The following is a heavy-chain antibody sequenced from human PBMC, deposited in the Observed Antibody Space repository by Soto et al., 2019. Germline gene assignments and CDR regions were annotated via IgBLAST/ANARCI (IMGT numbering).Heavy chain of an antibody. CDR2: ISDYNGNT. Sequence: ASVKVSCKASGYTFSSYGLSWVRQAPGQGLEWMGWISDYNGNTHYAQKFQGRVIMTTDTSTRTAYMELRSLRSDDTAVYFCAREGYYSGSGTFSPPRYYGMDVWGQGTTVTVSS. D-gene: IGHD3-10*01. V-gene: IGHV1-18*01. CDR3: AREGYYSGSGTFSPPRYYGMDV. CDR1: GYTFSSYG. J-gene: IGHJ6*02.